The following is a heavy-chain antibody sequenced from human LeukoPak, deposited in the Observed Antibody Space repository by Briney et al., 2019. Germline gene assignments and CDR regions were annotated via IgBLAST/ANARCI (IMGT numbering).Heavy chain of an antibody. D-gene: IGHD3-10*01. V-gene: IGHV1-8*03. J-gene: IGHJ6*03. CDR2: MNPNSGNT. CDR3: ARRMVRGDSHYYYYYMDV. CDR1: GHTFSNYE. Sequence: ASVKVSCKASGHTFSNYEINWVRQATGQGLEWMGWMNPNSGNTGYAQKFQGRVTLTRNTSISTAYMELSSLISEDTAVYYCARRMVRGDSHYYYYYMDVWGRGTTVTVSS.